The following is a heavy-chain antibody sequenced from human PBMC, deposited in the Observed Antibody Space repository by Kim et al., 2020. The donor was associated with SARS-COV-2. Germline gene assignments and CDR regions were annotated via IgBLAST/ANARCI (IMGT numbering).Heavy chain of an antibody. CDR2: IYYSGST. J-gene: IGHJ4*02. CDR1: GGSISSYY. V-gene: IGHV4-59*13. CDR3: ARRTGDQESSGYYFDY. D-gene: IGHD7-27*01. Sequence: SETLSLTCTVSGGSISSYYWSWIRQPPGKGLEWIGYIYYSGSTNYNPSLKSRVTISVDTSKNQFSLKLSSVTAADTAVYYCARRTGDQESSGYYFDYWGQGTLVTVSS.